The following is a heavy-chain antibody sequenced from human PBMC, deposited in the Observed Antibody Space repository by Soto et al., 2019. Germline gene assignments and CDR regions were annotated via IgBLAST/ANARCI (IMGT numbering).Heavy chain of an antibody. D-gene: IGHD2-8*01. CDR3: AGERMLTTYCTNGVCSRGDDAFDI. J-gene: IGHJ3*02. Sequence: SQTLSLTCAISGDSVSSNSAAWNWIRQSPSRGLEWLGRTYYRSKWYNDYAVSVKSRITINPDTSKNQFSLQLNSVTPEDTAVYYCAGERMLTTYCTNGVCSRGDDAFDIWGQGTMVTVSS. CDR2: TYYRSKWYN. CDR1: GDSVSSNSAA. V-gene: IGHV6-1*01.